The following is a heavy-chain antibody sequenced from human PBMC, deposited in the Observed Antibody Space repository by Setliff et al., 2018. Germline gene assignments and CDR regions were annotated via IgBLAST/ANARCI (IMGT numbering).Heavy chain of an antibody. CDR1: GGTFSSYD. V-gene: IGHV1-69*06. CDR2: IIPIFGTA. Sequence: SVKVSCKASGGTFSSYDISWVRQAPGQGLEWMGRIIPIFGTANYAQKFQGRVTITSDKSTSTAYMELSRLRAEDTAVYYCARAGNYRPYYFDYWGQGTLVTVST. D-gene: IGHD1-7*01. CDR3: ARAGNYRPYYFDY. J-gene: IGHJ4*02.